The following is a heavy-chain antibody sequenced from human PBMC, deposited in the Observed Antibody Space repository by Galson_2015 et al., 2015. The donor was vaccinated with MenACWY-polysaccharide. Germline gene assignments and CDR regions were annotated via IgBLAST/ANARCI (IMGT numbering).Heavy chain of an antibody. Sequence: QSGAEVKKPGESLKISCKGLGYSFTSYWIGWVRQMPGKGLEWMGIIYPGGSDARFSPSFQGQVTMSVDKSISTAYLQWNSLKASDTASCYCARTTGGEYCQYWGQGALVTV. V-gene: IGHV5-51*03. D-gene: IGHD4-11*01. CDR3: ARTTGGEYCQY. CDR2: IYPGGSDA. J-gene: IGHJ1*01. CDR1: GYSFTSYW.